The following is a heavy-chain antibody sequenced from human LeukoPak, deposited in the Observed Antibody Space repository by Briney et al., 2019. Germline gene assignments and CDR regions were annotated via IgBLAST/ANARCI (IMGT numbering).Heavy chain of an antibody. CDR2: INAGNGNT. D-gene: IGHD3-22*01. CDR1: GYTFTNYA. V-gene: IGHV1-3*01. J-gene: IGHJ5*02. CDR3: ARLTYYYDSSGQNWFDP. Sequence: ASVKVSCKASGYTFTNYAMHWVRQAPGQRLEWMGWINAGNGNTKYSQKFQGRVTITRDTSASTAYMEVSSLRSEDTAVYYCARLTYYYDSSGQNWFDPWGQGTLDTVSS.